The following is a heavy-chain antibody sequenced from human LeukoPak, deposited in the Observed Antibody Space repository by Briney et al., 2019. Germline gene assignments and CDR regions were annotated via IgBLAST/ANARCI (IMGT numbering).Heavy chain of an antibody. Sequence: SETLSLTCAVYGGSFSGYYWSWIRQPPGKGLECIGYIHYTGSTNYNPSLKSRVAISVDTSKSQFSLKLSSVTAADTAIYYCARGGYYGSGNDFRFDPWGQGTLVTVSS. J-gene: IGHJ5*02. CDR1: GGSFSGYY. CDR3: ARGGYYGSGNDFRFDP. D-gene: IGHD3-10*01. CDR2: IHYTGST. V-gene: IGHV4-59*01.